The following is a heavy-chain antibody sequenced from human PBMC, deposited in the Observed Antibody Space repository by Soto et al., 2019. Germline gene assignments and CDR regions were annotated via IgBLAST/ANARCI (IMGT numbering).Heavy chain of an antibody. D-gene: IGHD2-2*01. CDR3: ARCHEYRNFYYYYMDV. CDR1: GFTFSRFW. CDR2: IKPDGGER. V-gene: IGHV3-7*01. J-gene: IGHJ6*03. Sequence: GGSLRLSCAASGFTFSRFWMTWVRQAPGKGLEWVANIKPDGGERFLVDSVKGRFTISRDNAKNSLYLQMNDLGAGDTAVYFCARCHEYRNFYYYYMDVWGRGTTVTVSS.